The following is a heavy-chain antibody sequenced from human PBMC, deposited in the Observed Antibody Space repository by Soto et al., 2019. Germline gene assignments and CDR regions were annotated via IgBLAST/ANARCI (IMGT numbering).Heavy chain of an antibody. D-gene: IGHD3-16*01. J-gene: IGHJ6*03. CDR3: ARGPGGYYYYYYYMDV. Sequence: PSETLSLTSPASGRTSSGYYWSWVRQPPGKGLEWIGEINHSGSTNYNPSLKSRVTISVDTSKNQFSLKLSSVTAADTAVYYCARGPGGYYYYYYYMDVWGKGTTVT. CDR1: GRTSSGYY. CDR2: INHSGST. V-gene: IGHV4-34*01.